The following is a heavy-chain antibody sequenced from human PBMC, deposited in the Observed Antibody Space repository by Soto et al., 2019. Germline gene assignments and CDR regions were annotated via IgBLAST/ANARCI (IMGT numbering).Heavy chain of an antibody. D-gene: IGHD6-13*01. V-gene: IGHV5-10-1*01. CDR2: IDPSDSYT. Sequence: GESLKISCKGSGYSFTSYWISWVRQMPGKGLEWMGRIDPSDSYTNYSPSFQGHVTISADKSISTAYLQWSSLKASDTAMYYCARRSSIAAAGFGMDVWGQGTTVTVSS. CDR3: ARRSSIAAAGFGMDV. CDR1: GYSFTSYW. J-gene: IGHJ6*02.